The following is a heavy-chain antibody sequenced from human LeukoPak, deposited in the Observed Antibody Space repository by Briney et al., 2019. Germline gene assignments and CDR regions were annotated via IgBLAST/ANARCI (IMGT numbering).Heavy chain of an antibody. CDR2: IYTSGST. CDR1: GGSIGSGSYY. J-gene: IGHJ4*02. V-gene: IGHV4-61*02. CDR3: ARDPTGIAAAGTNY. Sequence: SETLSLTCTVSGGSIGSGSYYWSWIRQPAGKGLEWIGRIYTSGSTNYNPSLKSRVTISVDTSKNQFSLKLSSVTAADTAVYYCARDPTGIAAAGTNYWGQGTLVTVSS. D-gene: IGHD6-13*01.